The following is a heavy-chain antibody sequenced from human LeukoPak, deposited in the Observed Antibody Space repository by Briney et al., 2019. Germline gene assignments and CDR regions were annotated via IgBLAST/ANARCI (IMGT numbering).Heavy chain of an antibody. J-gene: IGHJ4*02. CDR3: AKDPYYDSSGYQPLPFDY. CDR1: GFTLSSYA. D-gene: IGHD3-22*01. CDR2: ISGSGGST. Sequence: GGSLRLSCAASGFTLSSYAMSWVRQAPGKGLEWVSAISGSGGSTYYADSVKGRFTISRDNSKNTLYLQMNSLRAEDTAVYYCAKDPYYDSSGYQPLPFDYWGQGTLVTVSS. V-gene: IGHV3-23*01.